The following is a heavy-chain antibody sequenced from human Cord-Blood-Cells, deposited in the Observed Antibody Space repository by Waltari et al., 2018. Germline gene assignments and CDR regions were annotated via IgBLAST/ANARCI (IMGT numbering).Heavy chain of an antibody. V-gene: IGHV6-1*01. CDR1: GDSASSNSAA. CDR3: ARERWRKELLTPWYFDL. Sequence: QVQLQQSGPGLVKPSQTLPLTCAISGDSASSNSAAWNWIRHSPSSCLEWLGRTYYRSKWYNDYAVSVKSRITINPDTSKNQFSLQLNSVTPEDTAVYYCARERWRKELLTPWYFDLWGRGTLVTVSS. D-gene: IGHD1-26*01. J-gene: IGHJ2*01. CDR2: TYYRSKWYN.